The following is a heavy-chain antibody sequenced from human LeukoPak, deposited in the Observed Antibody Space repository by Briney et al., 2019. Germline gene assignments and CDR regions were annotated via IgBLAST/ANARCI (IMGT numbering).Heavy chain of an antibody. J-gene: IGHJ4*02. D-gene: IGHD6-19*01. CDR1: GFTFSSYW. V-gene: IGHV3-74*01. CDR2: INSDGTSS. Sequence: PGGSLRLSYAASGFTFSSYWMHWVRQTPGKGLVWVSRINSDGTSSTYADSVKGRFTISRDNAKNTLYLQMNSLRAEDTAVYYCARDAYSSVEPWGQGTLVTVSS. CDR3: ARDAYSSVEP.